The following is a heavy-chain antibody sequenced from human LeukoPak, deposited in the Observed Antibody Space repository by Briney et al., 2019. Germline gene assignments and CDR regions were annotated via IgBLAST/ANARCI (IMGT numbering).Heavy chain of an antibody. CDR3: ARGEGTAVARY. CDR1: GYTFTGYY. CDR2: INPHSGGT. D-gene: IGHD6-19*01. J-gene: IGHJ4*02. V-gene: IGHV1-2*02. Sequence: ASVKVSCKASGYTFTGYYMHWVRQAPGQGLEWMGWINPHSGGTNYAQKFQGRVTMTRDTSISTAYMELSRLRSDDTAVYYCARGEGTAVARYWGQGTLVTVSS.